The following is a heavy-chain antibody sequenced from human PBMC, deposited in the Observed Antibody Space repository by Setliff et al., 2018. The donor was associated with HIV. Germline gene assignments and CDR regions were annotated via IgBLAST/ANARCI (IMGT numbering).Heavy chain of an antibody. D-gene: IGHD6-19*01. V-gene: IGHV3-7*01. J-gene: IGHJ4*02. CDR1: GVPFSAYP. CDR2: IKQDGSEI. Sequence: GGSLRLSCAVSGVPFSAYPMNWVRQALGKGLEWVASIKQDGSEIYYADSVKGRFTISRDNSKNTLYLQMNSLRADDTAVYYCAKNLYRSPWSPLDYWGQGTLVTVSS. CDR3: AKNLYRSPWSPLDY.